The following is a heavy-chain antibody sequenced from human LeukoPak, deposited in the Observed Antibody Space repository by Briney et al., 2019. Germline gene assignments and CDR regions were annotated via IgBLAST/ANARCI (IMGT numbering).Heavy chain of an antibody. CDR1: GFTFSSYA. CDR3: TRGQGSGIYYIA. J-gene: IGHJ4*02. CDR2: ISGSGGST. Sequence: PGGSLRLSCAASGFTFSSYAMSWVRQAPGKGLEWVSAISGSGGSTYYADSVKGRFTISRDNSKNTLYLQMNSLRAEDTAVYYCTRGQGSGIYYIAGGQGPLVTVSS. D-gene: IGHD3-10*01. V-gene: IGHV3-23*01.